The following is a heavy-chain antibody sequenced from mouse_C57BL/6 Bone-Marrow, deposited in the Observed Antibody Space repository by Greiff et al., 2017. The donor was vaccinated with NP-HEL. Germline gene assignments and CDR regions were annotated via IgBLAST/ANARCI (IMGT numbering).Heavy chain of an antibody. D-gene: IGHD2-4*01. Sequence: EVKLMESGGGLVQPGGSMKLSCAASGFTFSDAWMDWVRQSPEKGLEWVAEIRNKANNHATYYAESVKGRFTISRDDSKSSVYLQMNSLRAEDTGIYYCTSPFYDYEREYYAMDYWGQGTSVTVSS. CDR3: TSPFYDYEREYYAMDY. J-gene: IGHJ4*01. V-gene: IGHV6-6*01. CDR2: IRNKANNHAT. CDR1: GFTFSDAW.